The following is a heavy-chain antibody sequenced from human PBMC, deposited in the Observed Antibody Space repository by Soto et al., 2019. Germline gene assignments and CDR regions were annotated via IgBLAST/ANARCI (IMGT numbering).Heavy chain of an antibody. CDR1: GGSVSSVSYY. V-gene: IGHV4-61*01. D-gene: IGHD2-2*01. J-gene: IGHJ4*02. Sequence: SETLSLTCTVSGGSVSSVSYYWSWIRQPPGKGLECLGYIYYSGSTNYSPSIKSRVSMSVDTSKNRFSLKLNSVTAADTAVYSWERYCSSVTCHGLGRWRKGTLITVSS. CDR3: ERYCSSVTCHGLGR. CDR2: IYYSGST.